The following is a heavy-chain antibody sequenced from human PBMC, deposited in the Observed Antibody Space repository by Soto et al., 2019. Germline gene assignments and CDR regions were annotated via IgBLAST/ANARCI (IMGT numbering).Heavy chain of an antibody. J-gene: IGHJ6*03. D-gene: IGHD3-3*01. CDR2: IKSKTDGGTT. CDR3: TTDQKGVTIFGVLYYYYYMDV. Sequence: EVQLVESGGGLVKPGGSLRLSCAASGFTFSNAWMSWVRQAPGKGLEWVGRIKSKTDGGTTDYAAPVKGRFTISRDDSKNTLYLQRNSLKTEDTAVYYCTTDQKGVTIFGVLYYYYYMDVWGKGTTVTVSS. V-gene: IGHV3-15*01. CDR1: GFTFSNAW.